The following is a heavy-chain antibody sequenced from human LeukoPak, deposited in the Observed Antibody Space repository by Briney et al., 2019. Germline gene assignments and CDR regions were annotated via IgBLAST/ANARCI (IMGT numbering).Heavy chain of an antibody. CDR2: ISSSGSTI. CDR3: ARDRHYYDSSGYYYYYYYMDV. V-gene: IGHV3-11*04. J-gene: IGHJ6*03. CDR1: GGSISINNYY. D-gene: IGHD3-22*01. Sequence: KSSETLSLTCTVSGGSISINNYYWAWIRQPPGKGLEWVSYISSSGSTIYYADSVKGRFTISRDNAKNSLYLQMNSLRAEDTAVYYCARDRHYYDSSGYYYYYYYMDVWGKGTTVTVSS.